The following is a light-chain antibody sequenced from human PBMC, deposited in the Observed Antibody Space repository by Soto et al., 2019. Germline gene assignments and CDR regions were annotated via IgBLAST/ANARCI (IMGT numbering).Light chain of an antibody. V-gene: IGKV1-39*01. J-gene: IGKJ4*01. CDR3: QQGYSTPLP. CDR2: AAS. CDR1: QSISSY. Sequence: DIQMTQAPSSLSASVGDSVTITCRASQSISSYLNWYQQKPGKAPKLLIYAASSLQSGVPSRFSGSGSGTDFTLPISSLQPEDFATYYCQQGYSTPLPFGGGTKVEIK.